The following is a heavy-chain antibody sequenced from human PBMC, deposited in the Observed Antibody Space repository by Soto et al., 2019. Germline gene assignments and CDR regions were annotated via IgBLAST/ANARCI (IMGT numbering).Heavy chain of an antibody. D-gene: IGHD2-2*01. J-gene: IGHJ4*02. V-gene: IGHV1-69*01. CDR3: ARTRQRRPVFYVDY. CDR1: GGPFNTFG. CDR2: IIPKYGTT. Sequence: QVQLMQSGAEVTKPGSSVKVSCKASGGPFNTFGISWVRQAPGQGLEWMGGIIPKYGTTNYARRFQGRVTITSDESTTTAYLELSSLRQDDTARYYCARTRQRRPVFYVDYWGQGTPISVTS.